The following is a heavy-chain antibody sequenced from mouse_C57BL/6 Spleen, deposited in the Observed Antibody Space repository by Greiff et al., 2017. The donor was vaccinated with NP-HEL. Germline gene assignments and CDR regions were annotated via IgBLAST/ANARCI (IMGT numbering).Heavy chain of an antibody. CDR1: GFTFSDYG. V-gene: IGHV5-17*01. CDR2: ISSGSSTI. Sequence: EVMLVESGGGLVKPGGSLKLSCAASGFTFSDYGMHWVRQAPEKGLEWVAYISSGSSTIYYADTVKGRFTISRDNAKNTLFLQMTSLRSEDTAMYYCARSGMITRDYYAMDYWGQGTSVTVSS. CDR3: ARSGMITRDYYAMDY. D-gene: IGHD2-4*01. J-gene: IGHJ4*01.